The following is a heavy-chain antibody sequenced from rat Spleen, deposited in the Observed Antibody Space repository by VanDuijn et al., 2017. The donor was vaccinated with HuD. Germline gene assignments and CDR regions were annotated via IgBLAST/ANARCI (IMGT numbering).Heavy chain of an antibody. CDR3: TTYSDYATSPFAY. CDR2: INIGGGDT. Sequence: EVQLVESGGGLVQPGRSMKLSCAASGFTFNNYGMAWVRQTPMKGLEWVAFINIGGGDTYYRDSVKGRFTISRDNAKSTLYLQMGSLRSEDTATYYWTTYSDYATSPFAYWGQGTLVTVSS. CDR1: GFTFNNYG. D-gene: IGHD1-6*01. J-gene: IGHJ3*01. V-gene: IGHV5-25*01.